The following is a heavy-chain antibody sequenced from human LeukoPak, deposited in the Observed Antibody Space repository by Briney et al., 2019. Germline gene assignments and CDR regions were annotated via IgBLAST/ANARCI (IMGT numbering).Heavy chain of an antibody. J-gene: IGHJ4*02. V-gene: IGHV4-34*01. CDR3: ASAHYYYGSGSYYKGTYYFDY. CDR1: GGSISGYY. Sequence: SETLSLTCTVSGGSISGYYWSWIRQPPGKGLEWIGEINHSGSTNYNPSLKSRVTISVDTSKNQFSLKLSSVTAGDTAVYYCASAHYYYGSGSYYKGTYYFDYWGQGTLVTVSS. D-gene: IGHD3-10*01. CDR2: INHSGST.